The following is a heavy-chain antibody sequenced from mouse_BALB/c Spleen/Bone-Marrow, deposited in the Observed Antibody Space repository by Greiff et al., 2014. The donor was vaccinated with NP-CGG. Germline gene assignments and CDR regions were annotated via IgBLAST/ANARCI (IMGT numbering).Heavy chain of an antibody. CDR3: AYGSSFGFAY. J-gene: IGHJ3*01. D-gene: IGHD1-1*01. CDR2: IDSYDSET. Sequence: QVQLQQSGAELVRPGASVKLSCRTSGYTFTGYWMNWVKQRPEQGLEWIGRIDSYDSETHYNQKFKVKAILTVDKSSSTAFMQLSSLTSEDSAVYYCAYGSSFGFAYWGQGTLVTVSA. CDR1: GYTFTGYW. V-gene: IGHV1-74*01.